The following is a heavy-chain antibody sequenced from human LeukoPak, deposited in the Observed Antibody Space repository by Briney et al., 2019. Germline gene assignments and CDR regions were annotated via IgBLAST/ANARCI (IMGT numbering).Heavy chain of an antibody. J-gene: IGHJ4*02. D-gene: IGHD2-15*01. CDR2: ISYNGRNQ. V-gene: IGHV3-30*18. CDR1: GFTFSSYA. Sequence: GRSLRLSCSASGFTFSSYAMHWVRQAPGKGLEWVAVISYNGRNQNYADSVQGRFTISRDNSKNTLHLQMNSLRAEDTAAYYCAKFAQRYCSGGSCRPFDYWGQGTLVTVSS. CDR3: AKFAQRYCSGGSCRPFDY.